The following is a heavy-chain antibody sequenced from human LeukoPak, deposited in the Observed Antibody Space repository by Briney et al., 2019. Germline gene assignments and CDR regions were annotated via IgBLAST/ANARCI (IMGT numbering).Heavy chain of an antibody. CDR1: GGSISSSSYY. CDR3: ARHAQAVASIKY. Sequence: SETLSLTCTVSGGSISSSSYYWGWIRQPPGKGLEWIGYIYYSGSTNYNPSLKSRVTISVDTSKNQFSLKLSSVTAADTAVYYCARHAQAVASIKYWGQGTLVTVSS. D-gene: IGHD5-12*01. J-gene: IGHJ4*02. V-gene: IGHV4-61*05. CDR2: IYYSGST.